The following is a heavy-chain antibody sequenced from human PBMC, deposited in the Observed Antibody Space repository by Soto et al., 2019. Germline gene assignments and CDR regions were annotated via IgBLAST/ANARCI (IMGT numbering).Heavy chain of an antibody. CDR3: ARQTFGYPYAMDV. CDR2: IMPIVGTV. V-gene: IGHV1-69*01. Sequence: QVQLVQAGAEVKKPGSSGKVSCKASGDTFTNYIINWVRQAPGQGLEWMGGIMPIVGTVNYAQKFQGRVTITADESTRTGYMELSSMRSEDRAVYYCARQTFGYPYAMDVWGQGTTVTVS. D-gene: IGHD3-10*01. J-gene: IGHJ6*02. CDR1: GDTFTNYI.